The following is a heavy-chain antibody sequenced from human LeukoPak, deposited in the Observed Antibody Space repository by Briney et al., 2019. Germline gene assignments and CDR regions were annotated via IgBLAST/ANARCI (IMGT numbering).Heavy chain of an antibody. V-gene: IGHV4-61*02. J-gene: IGHJ5*02. D-gene: IGHD2-15*01. CDR2: IYTSGST. CDR3: AREVDYSPPDQFEWFDP. Sequence: PARTLSLTCTVSGGSISSGSYYWGWIGQPAGQGLEWIGRIYTSGSTNYNPSLKSRVTISEDTSKNQFSLNLSSVTAADTAVYYCAREVDYSPPDQFEWFDPGGEGTLVTVSS. CDR1: GGSISSGSYY.